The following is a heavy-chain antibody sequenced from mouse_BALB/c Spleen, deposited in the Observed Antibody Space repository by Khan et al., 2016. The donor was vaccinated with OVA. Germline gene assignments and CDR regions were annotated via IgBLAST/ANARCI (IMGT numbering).Heavy chain of an antibody. CDR2: INSDGGYT. CDR1: GFTFSAYG. D-gene: IGHD4-1*01. CDR3: SSHLTGSFAY. J-gene: IGHJ3*01. V-gene: IGHV5-6*01. Sequence: EVELVESGGDLVKPGGSLRLSCAASGFTFSAYGMAWVRQAPDKRLEWVATINSDGGYTYYQDTVKGRFTISRNNAENTLSLQMSSLTSEDTAIYYCSSHLTGSFAYWGQGTLVTVSA.